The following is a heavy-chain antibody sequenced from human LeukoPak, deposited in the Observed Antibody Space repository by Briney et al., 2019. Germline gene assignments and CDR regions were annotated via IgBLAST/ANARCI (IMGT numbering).Heavy chain of an antibody. CDR3: ARGYCSSTSCYTARGQLDY. CDR2: MNPNSGNT. Sequence: ASVKVSCKASGYTFTSYDINWVRQATGQGLEWMGWMNPNSGNTGYAQKFQGRVTMTRNTSISTAYMELSSLRSEDTGVYYCARGYCSSTSCYTARGQLDYWGQGTLVTVSS. CDR1: GYTFTSYD. J-gene: IGHJ4*02. D-gene: IGHD2-2*02. V-gene: IGHV1-8*01.